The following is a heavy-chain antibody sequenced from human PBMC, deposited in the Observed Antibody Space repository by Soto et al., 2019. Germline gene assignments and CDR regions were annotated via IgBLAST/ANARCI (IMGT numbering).Heavy chain of an antibody. CDR2: ITNTGSNT. V-gene: IGHV3-23*01. Sequence: EVQLLESGGGLEQPGGSLRLSCAASGFSFRSYAMSWVRQTPGKRLQWVAAITNTGSNTFHADSVQGRFTISRDNSKNSLYLQMNSLRAEDTAVYYCCGGWFWDYWGQGALVTVSS. CDR3: CGGWFWDY. D-gene: IGHD6-19*01. J-gene: IGHJ4*02. CDR1: GFSFRSYA.